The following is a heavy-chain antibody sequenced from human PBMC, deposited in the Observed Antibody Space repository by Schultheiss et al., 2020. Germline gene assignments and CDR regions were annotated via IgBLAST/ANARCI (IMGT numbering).Heavy chain of an antibody. J-gene: IGHJ4*02. Sequence: GGSLRLSCAASGFTFSSYEMNWVRQAPGKGLEWVAVIWYDGSNKYYADSVKGRFTISRDNSKNTLYLQMNSLRAEDTAVYYCARFNTRSGGFDYWGQGTLVTVSS. CDR2: IWYDGSNK. D-gene: IGHD3-3*01. V-gene: IGHV3-33*08. CDR1: GFTFSSYE. CDR3: ARFNTRSGGFDY.